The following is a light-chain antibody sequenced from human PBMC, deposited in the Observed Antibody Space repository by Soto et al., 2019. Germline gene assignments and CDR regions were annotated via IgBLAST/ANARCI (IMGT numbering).Light chain of an antibody. CDR2: EGS. J-gene: IGLJ3*02. CDR3: CSYAGSSTWV. CDR1: SSDIGSGYAY. Sequence: QSVLTQPASVSGSPGQSITISCTGTSSDIGSGYAYVSWYQQHPGKAPKVMIYEGSKRPSGVSNRFSGSKSGNTASLTISGLQAEDEADYYCCSYAGSSTWVFGGGTKLTVL. V-gene: IGLV2-23*01.